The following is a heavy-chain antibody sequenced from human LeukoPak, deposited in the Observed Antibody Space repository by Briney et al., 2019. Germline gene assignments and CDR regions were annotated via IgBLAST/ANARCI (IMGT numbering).Heavy chain of an antibody. J-gene: IGHJ5*02. CDR2: INPNSGGT. CDR1: GYTFTGYY. Sequence: VASVKVSCKASGYTFTGYYMHWVRQAPGQGLEWMGWINPNSGGTNYAQKFQGRVTMTRDTSISTAYMELSRLRSDDTAVYYCAVGGQYYDFWSGFYINWFDPWGQGTLVTVSS. CDR3: AVGGQYYDFWSGFYINWFDP. V-gene: IGHV1-2*02. D-gene: IGHD3-3*01.